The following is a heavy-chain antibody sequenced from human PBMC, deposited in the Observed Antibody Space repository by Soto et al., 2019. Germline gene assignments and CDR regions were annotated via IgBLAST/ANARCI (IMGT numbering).Heavy chain of an antibody. CDR1: GYTLTDLS. CDR3: ASVENYYGSGSQNFDY. J-gene: IGHJ4*02. Sequence: ASVKVSCKVSGYTLTDLSMQWVRQAPGKGLEWMGGIDPDFGEANYAQRFQGRVTITEDESTSTAYMELSSLRSEDTAVYYCASVENYYGSGSQNFDYWGQGTLVTVSS. V-gene: IGHV1-24*01. D-gene: IGHD3-10*01. CDR2: IDPDFGEA.